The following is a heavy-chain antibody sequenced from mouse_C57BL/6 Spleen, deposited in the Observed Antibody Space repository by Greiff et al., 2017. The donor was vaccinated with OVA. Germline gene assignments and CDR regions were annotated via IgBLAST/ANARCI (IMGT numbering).Heavy chain of an antibody. CDR1: GYTFTSYW. CDR3: AREATVVYFDY. J-gene: IGHJ2*01. D-gene: IGHD1-1*01. Sequence: QVQLQQPGTELVKPGASVKLSCKASGYTFTSYWMHWVKQRPGQGLEWIGNINPSNGGTNYNEKFKSKATLTEDKSSSTAYMQLSGLTSEDSAVYYCAREATVVYFDYWGKGTTLTVSS. V-gene: IGHV1-53*01. CDR2: INPSNGGT.